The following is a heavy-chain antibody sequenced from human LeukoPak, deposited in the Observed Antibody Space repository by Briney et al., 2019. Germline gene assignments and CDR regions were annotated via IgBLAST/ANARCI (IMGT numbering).Heavy chain of an antibody. V-gene: IGHV1-2*06. CDR1: GYTLTGYY. D-gene: IGHD2-2*01. CDR3: AREYQEIRRTRWFDP. CDR2: INPNRGGT. Sequence: ASRKLSSKPYGYTLTGYYMHWVRQAPGQGLEWMGRINPNRGGTNYTQKFQGRVTMTRDTSISPAYMELSRLRSDDTAVYYCAREYQEIRRTRWFDPWGQGTLVTVSS. J-gene: IGHJ5*02.